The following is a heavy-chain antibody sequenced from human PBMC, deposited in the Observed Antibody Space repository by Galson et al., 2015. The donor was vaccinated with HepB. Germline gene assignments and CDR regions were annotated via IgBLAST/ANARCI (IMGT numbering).Heavy chain of an antibody. Sequence: SVKVSCKASGYTFTSYGISWVRQAPGQGLEWMGWISAYNGNTNYAQKLQGRVTMTTDTSTSTAYMVLRSLRSDDTAVYYCARETGWGSYDAFDIWGQGTMVTVSS. J-gene: IGHJ3*02. D-gene: IGHD1-26*01. V-gene: IGHV1-18*01. CDR2: ISAYNGNT. CDR1: GYTFTSYG. CDR3: ARETGWGSYDAFDI.